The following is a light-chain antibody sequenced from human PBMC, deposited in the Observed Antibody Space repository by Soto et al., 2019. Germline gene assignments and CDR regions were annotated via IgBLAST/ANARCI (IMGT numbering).Light chain of an antibody. CDR1: TNDVGGFDF. Sequence: SVVTQPHSVSGSPGQSVTISCTGTTNDVGGFDFVSWYQQHPGKAPKHMIYDVYKRPSGVPDRFSGPKSGNTASLTISGIQAEDEADYFFCSSAPSPTEVFATGTKGTV. J-gene: IGLJ1*01. V-gene: IGLV2-11*02. CDR3: CSSAPSPTEV. CDR2: DVY.